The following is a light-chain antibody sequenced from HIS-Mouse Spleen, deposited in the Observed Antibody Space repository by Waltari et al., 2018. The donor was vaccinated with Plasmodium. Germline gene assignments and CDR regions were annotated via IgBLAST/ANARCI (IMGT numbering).Light chain of an antibody. V-gene: IGLV3-25*03. CDR2: KDS. J-gene: IGLJ3*02. CDR1: ALPKQY. Sequence: SYELTQPPSVSVSPGQTARITCSGDALPKQYAYWYQQKPGQAPVLVIYKDSERPSGIPEGFSGSSSGTTVTLTINGVQAEDDADYYCQSADSSGTPNWVFGGGTKLTVL. CDR3: QSADSSGTPNWV.